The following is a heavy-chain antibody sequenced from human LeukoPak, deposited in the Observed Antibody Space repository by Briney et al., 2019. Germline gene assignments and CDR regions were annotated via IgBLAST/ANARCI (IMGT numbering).Heavy chain of an antibody. D-gene: IGHD2-2*01. V-gene: IGHV3-30*07. J-gene: IGHJ4*02. CDR1: GFTFSSHA. Sequence: GGSLRLSCAASGFTFSSHAMHWVRQAPGKGLEWVTIISYDGSDTYYADSVKGRFTISRDNSKNTLYLQMNSLRAEDTAVYYCARDLGCTTSCYAGYWGQGTLVTVSS. CDR3: ARDLGCTTSCYAGY. CDR2: ISYDGSDT.